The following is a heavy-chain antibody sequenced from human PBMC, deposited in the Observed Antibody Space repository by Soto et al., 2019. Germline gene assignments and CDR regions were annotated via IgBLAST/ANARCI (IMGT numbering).Heavy chain of an antibody. CDR1: GCSISSSSYY. D-gene: IGHD6-19*01. Sequence: SETLSLTCTVSGCSISSSSYYWGWIRQPPGKGLEWIGSIYYSGSTYYKQSLKSRVTISVDTSKKQLSMKLSSVTAADTAVYYCARQRRWLVNYWGQGTLVTVS. CDR2: IYYSGST. J-gene: IGHJ4*02. V-gene: IGHV4-39*01. CDR3: ARQRRWLVNY.